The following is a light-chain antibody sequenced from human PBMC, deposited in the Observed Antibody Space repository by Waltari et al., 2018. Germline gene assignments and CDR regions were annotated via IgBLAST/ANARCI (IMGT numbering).Light chain of an antibody. Sequence: QSPLTQPASVSGSPGQSTTISCTVTTREIGNYKHVSWYQQHPRKVPKLMIYEVSERPSGVSNRFSGSKSGNTASLTISGLQAEDEADYYCCSYGGGTTFVVFGGGTKLTVL. J-gene: IGLJ2*01. V-gene: IGLV2-23*02. CDR2: EVS. CDR3: CSYGGGTTFVV. CDR1: TREIGNYKH.